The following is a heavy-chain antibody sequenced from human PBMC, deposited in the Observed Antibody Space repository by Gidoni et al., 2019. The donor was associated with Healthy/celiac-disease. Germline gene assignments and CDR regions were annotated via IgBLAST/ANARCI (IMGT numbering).Heavy chain of an antibody. V-gene: IGHV3-7*03. D-gene: IGHD4-17*01. Sequence: EVQLVESGGGLVQPGGSLRLSCAASGFTCSSYWMSWVRQAPGKGLEWVANIKQDGSEKYYVDSVKGRFTISRDNAKNSLYLQMNSLRAEDTAVYYCARGRYGDYALDYWGQGTLVTVSS. CDR1: GFTCSSYW. J-gene: IGHJ4*02. CDR3: ARGRYGDYALDY. CDR2: IKQDGSEK.